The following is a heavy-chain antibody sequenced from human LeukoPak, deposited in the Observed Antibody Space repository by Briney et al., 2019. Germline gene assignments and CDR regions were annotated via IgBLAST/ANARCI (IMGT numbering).Heavy chain of an antibody. D-gene: IGHD3-22*01. V-gene: IGHV3-15*01. CDR2: IKSKTDGGTT. Sequence: GGSLRLSCAASGFTVSSNYMSWVRQAPGKGLEWVGRIKSKTDGGTTDYAAPVKGRFTISRDDSKNTLYLQMNSLKTEDTAVYYCTTGPTYYYDSSGYRAFDIWGQGTMVTVSS. CDR3: TTGPTYYYDSSGYRAFDI. J-gene: IGHJ3*02. CDR1: GFTVSSNY.